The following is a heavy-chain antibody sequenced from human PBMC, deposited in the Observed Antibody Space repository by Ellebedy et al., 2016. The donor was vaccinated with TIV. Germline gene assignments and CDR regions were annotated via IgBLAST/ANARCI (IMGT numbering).Heavy chain of an antibody. CDR3: AREGASAGAEYLDY. CDR2: VNPGGGRT. CDR1: GFTFTSYY. D-gene: IGHD1-26*01. V-gene: IGHV1-46*01. Sequence: AASVKVSCKASGFTFTSYYIHWVRQPPGQGLEGMGSVNPGGGRTKFAPNFQGRLTMTRDTSTSEVYMEVRSLRSEDTAVYYCAREGASAGAEYLDYWGQGTLVIVSS. J-gene: IGHJ4*02.